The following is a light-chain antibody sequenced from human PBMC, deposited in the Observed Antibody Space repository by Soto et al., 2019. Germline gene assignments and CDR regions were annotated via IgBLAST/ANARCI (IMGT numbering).Light chain of an antibody. CDR1: QSVSSN. Sequence: ENVFTQSSATPSLSPGERATLSWRASQSVSSNLAWYQQKPGQAPRLLIYDASNRATGIPARFSGSGSGTDFTLTISSLEPEDFAVYYCQQRSNWPITFGQGTRPQI. CDR3: QQRSNWPIT. J-gene: IGKJ5*01. CDR2: DAS. V-gene: IGKV3-11*01.